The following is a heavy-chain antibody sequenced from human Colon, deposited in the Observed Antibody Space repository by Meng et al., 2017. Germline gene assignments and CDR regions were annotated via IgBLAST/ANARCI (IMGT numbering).Heavy chain of an antibody. CDR2: MSDSGTT. Sequence: QVHLHESGTGLVRPSDDLSLVCTVSGGSIKSGGYHVSWVRQHPGKGLEYIGFMSDSGTTDYNPSLRSRVSISEIGSSKNQFSLTLRSVTAADTATYFCARDTLYGTDYWGQGVLVTVSS. D-gene: IGHD4-17*01. CDR1: GGSIKSGGYH. V-gene: IGHV4-31*03. J-gene: IGHJ4*02. CDR3: ARDTLYGTDY.